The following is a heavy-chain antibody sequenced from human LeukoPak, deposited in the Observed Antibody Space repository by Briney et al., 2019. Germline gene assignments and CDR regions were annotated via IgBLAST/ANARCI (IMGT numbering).Heavy chain of an antibody. CDR3: AKDFDRYGSADY. V-gene: IGHV3-30*18. D-gene: IGHD3-10*01. Sequence: GGSLRLSCAASGFTFSSYGMHWVRQAPGKGLEWVAVISYDGSNKYYADPVKGRFTISRDNSKNTLYLQMNSLRAEDTAVYYCAKDFDRYGSADYWGQGTLVTVSS. CDR1: GFTFSSYG. CDR2: ISYDGSNK. J-gene: IGHJ4*02.